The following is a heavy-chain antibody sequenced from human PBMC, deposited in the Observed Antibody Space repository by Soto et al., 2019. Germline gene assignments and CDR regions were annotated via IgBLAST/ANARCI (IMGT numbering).Heavy chain of an antibody. J-gene: IGHJ6*02. CDR3: AREILIVATIGIGTYGMDV. V-gene: IGHV4-34*01. CDR2: INHSGST. D-gene: IGHD5-12*01. Sequence: SETLSLTCAVYGGSFSGYDWSWIRQPPGKGLEWIGEINHSGSTNYNPSLKSRVTISVDTSKNQFSLKLSSVTAADTAVYYCAREILIVATIGIGTYGMDVWGQGTTVTVSS. CDR1: GGSFSGYD.